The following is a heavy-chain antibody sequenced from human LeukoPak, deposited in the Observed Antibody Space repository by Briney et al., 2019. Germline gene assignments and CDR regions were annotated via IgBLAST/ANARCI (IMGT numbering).Heavy chain of an antibody. CDR3: ARGSGYYCDY. J-gene: IGHJ4*02. D-gene: IGHD3-22*01. CDR1: GGSISSGGYY. CDR2: IYHSGST. Sequence: SETLSLTCTVSGGSISSGGYYWSWIRQHPGKGLEWIGYIYHSGSTYYNPSLKSRVTISVDRSKNQFSLKLSSVTAADTAVYYCARGSGYYCDYWGQGTLVTVSS. V-gene: IGHV4-30-2*01.